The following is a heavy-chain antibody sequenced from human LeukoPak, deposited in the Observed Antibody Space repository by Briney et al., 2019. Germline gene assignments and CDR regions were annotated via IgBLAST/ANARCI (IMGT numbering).Heavy chain of an antibody. CDR2: IYYSGST. CDR3: ARGDAAAGDQYYYYMDV. D-gene: IGHD6-13*01. Sequence: PSETLSLTCTVSGGSISSSSYYWGWVRQPPGRGREWIGSIYYSGSTYYNPSLKSRVTISVDTSKNQFSLKLSSVTAADTAVYYCARGDAAAGDQYYYYMDVWGKGTTVTVSS. J-gene: IGHJ6*03. V-gene: IGHV4-39*07. CDR1: GGSISSSSYY.